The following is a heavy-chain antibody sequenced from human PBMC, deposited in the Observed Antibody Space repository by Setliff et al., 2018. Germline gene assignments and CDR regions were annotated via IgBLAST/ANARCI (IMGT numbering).Heavy chain of an antibody. Sequence: GGSLRLSCAASGFTFGDFAMNWVRQAPGKGLEWVSSISRSSTYIYYADSMKGRFTISRDNAKNSLYLQMNSLRAEDTAVYYCASAGHSGSWFPFDAFHIWGQGTMVTVSS. D-gene: IGHD6-13*01. CDR3: ASAGHSGSWFPFDAFHI. CDR1: GFTFGDFA. CDR2: ISRSSTYI. J-gene: IGHJ3*02. V-gene: IGHV3-21*01.